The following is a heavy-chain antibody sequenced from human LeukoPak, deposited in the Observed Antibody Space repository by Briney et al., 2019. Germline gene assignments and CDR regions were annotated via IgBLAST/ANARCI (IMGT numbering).Heavy chain of an antibody. J-gene: IGHJ6*03. Sequence: SETLSLTCAASGGSISSYYWSWIRQPPGKGLEWIVYIYTSGSTNYNPSLKSRVTISVDTSKNQFSLKLSSVSAADTAVYYCARHSHYYGSGSHYYYYYYMDVWGKGTTVTVSS. CDR1: GGSISSYY. CDR2: IYTSGST. V-gene: IGHV4-4*09. CDR3: ARHSHYYGSGSHYYYYYYMDV. D-gene: IGHD3-10*01.